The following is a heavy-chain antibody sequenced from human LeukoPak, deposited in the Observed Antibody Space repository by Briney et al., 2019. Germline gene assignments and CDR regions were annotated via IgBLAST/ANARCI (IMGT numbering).Heavy chain of an antibody. CDR3: AKESTGSSPDY. Sequence: PGGSLRLSCAASGFTFSNYGMSWLRQAPGKGLEWVSAITGSGDDAYYADSVHGRFTMSRDNSKSTLYLQMNSLRVEDKALYYCAKESTGSSPDYWGQGTLVTVSS. CDR1: GFTFSNYG. J-gene: IGHJ4*02. CDR2: ITGSGDDA. D-gene: IGHD1-26*01. V-gene: IGHV3-23*01.